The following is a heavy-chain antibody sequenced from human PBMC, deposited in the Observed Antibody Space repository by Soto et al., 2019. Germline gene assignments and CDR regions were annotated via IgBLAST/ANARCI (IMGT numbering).Heavy chain of an antibody. Sequence: GGSLRLSCAASGFTFSSYSMNWVRQAPGKGLEWVSYISSSGSTIYYADSVKGRFTISRDNAKNTLYLQMNSLRAEDTAVYYCASKAPQFGGVILHWGQGTLVTVSS. J-gene: IGHJ4*02. CDR1: GFTFSSYS. CDR3: ASKAPQFGGVILH. CDR2: ISSSGSTI. V-gene: IGHV3-48*01. D-gene: IGHD3-16*02.